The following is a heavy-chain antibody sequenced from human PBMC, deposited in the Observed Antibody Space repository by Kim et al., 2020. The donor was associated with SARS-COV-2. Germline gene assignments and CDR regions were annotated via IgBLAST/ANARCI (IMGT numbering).Heavy chain of an antibody. CDR2: IKSKTDGGTT. CDR1: GFTFSNAW. D-gene: IGHD3-10*01. J-gene: IGHJ6*02. Sequence: GGSLRLSCAASGFTFSNAWMSWVRQAPGKGLEWVGRIKSKTDGGTTDYAAPVKGRFTISRDDSKNTLYLQMNSLKTEDTAVYYCTTGLWFGLYNPDYYYGMDVWGQGTTVTVSS. V-gene: IGHV3-15*01. CDR3: TTGLWFGLYNPDYYYGMDV.